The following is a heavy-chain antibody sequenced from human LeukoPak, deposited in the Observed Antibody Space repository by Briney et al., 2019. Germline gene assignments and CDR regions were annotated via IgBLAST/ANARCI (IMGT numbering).Heavy chain of an antibody. CDR1: GFTFNNAW. Sequence: GGSLRLSCAASGFTFNNAWMIWVRQAPGKGLEWVSYISSSSNNIYYAESVKGRFTISRDNAKNSLYLEMKSLRAEDTAVYYCARGYDILSGYDYWGQGTLVTVSS. CDR2: ISSSSNNI. D-gene: IGHD3-9*01. CDR3: ARGYDILSGYDY. V-gene: IGHV3-48*04. J-gene: IGHJ4*02.